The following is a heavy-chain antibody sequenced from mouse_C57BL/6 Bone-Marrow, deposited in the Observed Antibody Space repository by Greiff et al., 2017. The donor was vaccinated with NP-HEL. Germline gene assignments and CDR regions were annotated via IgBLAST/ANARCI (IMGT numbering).Heavy chain of an antibody. CDR2: IRSKSSNYAT. J-gene: IGHJ2*01. Sequence: VQRVESGGGLVQPKGSLKLSCAASGFTFNTHAMHWVRQAPGKGLEWVARIRSKSSNYATYYADSVKDRFTISRDDSQSMLYLQMNNLKTEDTAKYYCVRERLLGPLDYWGQGTTLTVSS. CDR1: GFTFNTHA. V-gene: IGHV10-3*01. CDR3: VRERLLGPLDY. D-gene: IGHD3-1*01.